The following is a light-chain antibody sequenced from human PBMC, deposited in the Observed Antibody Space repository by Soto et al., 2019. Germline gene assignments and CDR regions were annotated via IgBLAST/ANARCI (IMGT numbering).Light chain of an antibody. J-gene: IGKJ1*01. CDR3: QQGYSSRWT. V-gene: IGKV1-39*01. CDR1: QNIRSY. CDR2: ATS. Sequence: DIQMTQSPSSLSASVGDRVTITCRASQNIRSYLNWYLQKPGKAPQLLIYATSSVQTGVPSRFSASGSGTDFSLVISDLQPEDSATYYCQQGYSSRWTSGRGTKVEI.